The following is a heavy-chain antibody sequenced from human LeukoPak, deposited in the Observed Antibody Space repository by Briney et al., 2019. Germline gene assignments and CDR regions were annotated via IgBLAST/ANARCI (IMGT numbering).Heavy chain of an antibody. CDR1: GGFISNYF. CDR3: AWGAYYDSSGFFDY. J-gene: IGHJ4*02. Sequence: SSETLSLTCSVSGGFISNYFWSWIRQPPGKGLDWIGYIYYNGSTNYNPSLKSRVTISLDTSKNQFSLKLSSVTAADTAVYYCAWGAYYDSSGFFDYWGQGTLVTVSS. CDR2: IYYNGST. V-gene: IGHV4-59*01. D-gene: IGHD3-22*01.